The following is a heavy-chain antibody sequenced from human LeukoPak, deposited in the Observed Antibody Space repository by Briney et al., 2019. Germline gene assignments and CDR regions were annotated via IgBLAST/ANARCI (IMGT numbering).Heavy chain of an antibody. D-gene: IGHD1-1*01. J-gene: IGHJ3*02. CDR3: AKRTSKRFDAFDI. V-gene: IGHV3-23*01. CDR1: GFTFSRYA. CDR2: ISGAGVST. Sequence: PGGSLRLSCAASGFTFSRYAMSWVRQAPGKGLEWVSAISGAGVSTFYGDSVKGRFTISRDSSKNTLYLQMNSLRAEDTAVYYCAKRTSKRFDAFDIWGQGTMVTVSS.